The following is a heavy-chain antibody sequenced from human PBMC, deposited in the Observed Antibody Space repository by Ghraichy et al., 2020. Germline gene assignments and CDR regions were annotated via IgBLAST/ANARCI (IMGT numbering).Heavy chain of an antibody. Sequence: ASVKVSCKASGYTFTSYYMHWVRQAPGQGLEWMGIINPSGGSTSYAQKFQGRVTMTRDTSTSTVYMELSSLSSEDTAVYYCARVRGCSSTSCYRSFDPWGQGTLVTVSS. J-gene: IGHJ5*02. D-gene: IGHD2-2*01. CDR2: INPSGGST. CDR3: ARVRGCSSTSCYRSFDP. CDR1: GYTFTSYY. V-gene: IGHV1-46*01.